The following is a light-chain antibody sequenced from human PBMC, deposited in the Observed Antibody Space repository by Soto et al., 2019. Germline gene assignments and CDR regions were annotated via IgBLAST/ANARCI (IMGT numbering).Light chain of an antibody. Sequence: DIVMTQSPDSLAVSLGERATINCKSSQSVLYSSNNKNYLAWYQQRPGQPPKLLIYWASTRESGVPDRLSGSGSGTDYTLPITSLQAEDVAVYYCQQYESTPPAFGQGTKLEIK. CDR2: WAS. V-gene: IGKV4-1*01. CDR3: QQYESTPPA. CDR1: QSVLYSSNNKNY. J-gene: IGKJ2*01.